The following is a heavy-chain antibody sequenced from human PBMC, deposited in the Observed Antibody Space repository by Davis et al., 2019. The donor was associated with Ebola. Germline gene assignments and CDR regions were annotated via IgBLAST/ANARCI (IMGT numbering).Heavy chain of an antibody. CDR3: ARDPLGYTDDNDS. Sequence: GESLKISCAASGFTFSSYAMSWVRQAPGKGLEWVAFIRFDARDSYYIDSVQDRFTISRDNSKNTMYLQMNSLRNEDTAVYYCARDPLGYTDDNDSWGQGTLVIVSS. CDR1: GFTFSSYA. CDR2: IRFDARDS. J-gene: IGHJ4*02. D-gene: IGHD2-2*02. V-gene: IGHV3-30*02.